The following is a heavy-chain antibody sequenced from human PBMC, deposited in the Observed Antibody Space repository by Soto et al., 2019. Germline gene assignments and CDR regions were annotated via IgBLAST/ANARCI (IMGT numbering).Heavy chain of an antibody. CDR3: ARTRNLDV. D-gene: IGHD1-1*01. CDR2: INHSGST. Sequence: QVQLQQWGAGLLKPSETLSLTCAVYGGSLSGYYGNWIRQSPGKGLEWIGEINHSGSTTYNPSLKIRVTLSIDTSKTQFSLKLSSVTAADTAVYYCARTRNLDVWGQGTTVIVSS. V-gene: IGHV4-34*01. J-gene: IGHJ6*02. CDR1: GGSLSGYY.